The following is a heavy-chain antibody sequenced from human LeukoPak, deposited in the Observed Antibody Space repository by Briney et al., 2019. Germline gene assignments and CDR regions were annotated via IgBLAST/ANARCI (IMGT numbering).Heavy chain of an antibody. D-gene: IGHD4-23*01. CDR2: FDPEEGKT. J-gene: IGHJ5*02. CDR3: AIFGGNPLNWFDP. V-gene: IGHV1-24*01. CDR1: GYPFSEIS. Sequence: ASVKVSCKVSGYPFSEISMHWVRQAPGKGLEWMGGFDPEEGKTIYAQKFQGRVIMTEDTSTDTAYMEMTSLTSEVTAVYFCAIFGGNPLNWFDPWGPGTLVIVSS.